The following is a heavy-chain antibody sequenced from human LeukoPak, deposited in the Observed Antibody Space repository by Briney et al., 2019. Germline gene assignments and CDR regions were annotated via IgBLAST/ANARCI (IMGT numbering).Heavy chain of an antibody. V-gene: IGHV3-23*01. CDR2: ISGSGGST. D-gene: IGHD3-10*01. CDR1: GFTFSSYA. Sequence: SGGSLRLSCAASGFTFSSYAMSWVRQAPGKGLEWVSAISGSGGSTYYADSVKGRSTISRDNSKNTLYLQMNSLRAEDTAVYYCVSSYGSGSRQYAFDYWGQGTLVTVSS. CDR3: VSSYGSGSRQYAFDY. J-gene: IGHJ4*02.